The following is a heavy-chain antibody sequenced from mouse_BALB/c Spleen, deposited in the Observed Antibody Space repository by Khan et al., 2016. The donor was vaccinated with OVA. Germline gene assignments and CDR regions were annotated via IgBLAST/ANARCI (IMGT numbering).Heavy chain of an antibody. D-gene: IGHD2-2*01. CDR2: ISTGGHYT. V-gene: IGHV5-9-3*01. CDR1: GFTFSSYA. Sequence: EVELVESGGGLVKPGGSLKLSCSASGFTFSSYAMSWVRQTPEKRLECVATISTGGHYTFYPHSLKGRFTISRDNAENTLYLQMSSLRSEDTAMYYCARSLVDYHAMDYWGQGTSVTVSS. CDR3: ARSLVDYHAMDY. J-gene: IGHJ4*01.